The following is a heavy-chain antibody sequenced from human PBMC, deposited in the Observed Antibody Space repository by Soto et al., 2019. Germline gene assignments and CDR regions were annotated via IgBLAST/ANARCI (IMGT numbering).Heavy chain of an antibody. D-gene: IGHD3-22*01. CDR3: ARDKHYHDSGGNPHRYFDL. V-gene: IGHV4-59*01. Sequence: QVQLQESGPGLVKPSETLSLTCTVSGGSISGYYWSWILQPPGKGLEWIGYIYYSGSTNYNPSLKSRVTISVDTSKNQFSLKLSSVTAADTAVYYCARDKHYHDSGGNPHRYFDLWGRGTLVTVSS. J-gene: IGHJ2*01. CDR1: GGSISGYY. CDR2: IYYSGST.